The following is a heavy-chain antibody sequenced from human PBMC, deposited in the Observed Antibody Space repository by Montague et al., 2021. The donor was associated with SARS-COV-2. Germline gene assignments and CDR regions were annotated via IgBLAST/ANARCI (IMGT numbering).Heavy chain of an antibody. CDR1: GGSFSGYY. D-gene: IGHD2-15*01. V-gene: IGHV4-34*01. Sequence: SETLSLTCAVYGGSFSGYYWSWIRQPPGKGLEWLGEITHSGSTNYNPSLKSRVTISVDTSNNQFSLKLTSVTAADTAVYYCARGGTGGIVVVVAVSGLGPFDFWGQGLLVTVSS. J-gene: IGHJ4*02. CDR3: ARGGTGGIVVVVAVSGLGPFDF. CDR2: ITHSGST.